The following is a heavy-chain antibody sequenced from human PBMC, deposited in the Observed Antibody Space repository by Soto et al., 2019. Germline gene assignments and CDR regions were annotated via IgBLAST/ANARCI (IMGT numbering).Heavy chain of an antibody. J-gene: IGHJ4*02. Sequence: GESLKISCKVSGYSFTNYWISWVHQMPGKGLEWMGRIDPSDSYSNYSPSFQGHVTISADKSTNTAFLQWSSLKASDTAIYYCARHRGYGSRSYIDYWGQGALVTVSS. V-gene: IGHV5-10-1*01. D-gene: IGHD3-10*01. CDR3: ARHRGYGSRSYIDY. CDR2: IDPSDSYS. CDR1: GYSFTNYW.